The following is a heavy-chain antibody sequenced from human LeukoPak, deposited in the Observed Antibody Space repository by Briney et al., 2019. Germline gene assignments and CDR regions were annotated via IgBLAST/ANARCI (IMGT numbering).Heavy chain of an antibody. Sequence: ASVKVSCKASGYTFTGYYMHWVRQAPVQGLEWMGWINPNSGGTNYAQKFQGRVTMTRDTSISTAYMELSRLRSDDTAVYYCARTMVRGGTELDYWGQGTLVTVSS. CDR3: ARTMVRGGTELDY. CDR1: GYTFTGYY. V-gene: IGHV1-2*02. D-gene: IGHD3-10*01. J-gene: IGHJ4*02. CDR2: INPNSGGT.